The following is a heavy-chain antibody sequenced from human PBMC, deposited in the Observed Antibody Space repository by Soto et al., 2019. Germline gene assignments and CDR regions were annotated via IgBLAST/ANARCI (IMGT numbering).Heavy chain of an antibody. Sequence: GASVETSCKASGSTYTRYDINWVRQATAQGLEWMGWMNPNSGNTGYAQKFQGRVTMTRNTYISTAYMELSSLRSEDTAVYYCARRGGGTLFVYSYDGMEVWGDGATVT. V-gene: IGHV1-8*01. J-gene: IGHJ6*01. CDR1: GSTYTRYD. CDR2: MNPNSGNT. D-gene: IGHD3-3*01. CDR3: ARRGGGTLFVYSYDGMEV.